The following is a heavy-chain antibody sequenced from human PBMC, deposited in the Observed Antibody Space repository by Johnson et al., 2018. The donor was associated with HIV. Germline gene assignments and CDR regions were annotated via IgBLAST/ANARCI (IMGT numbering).Heavy chain of an antibody. CDR2: IYSGGST. D-gene: IGHD4-17*01. Sequence: QMLLVESGGGLVQPGGSLRLSCSASGFTFDDYAMHWVRQAPGKGLEWVSVIYSGGSTYYADSVKGRFTISRDNSKNTLYPQMNSLRAEDTAVYYCAKGEKEYGDYGLDAFDIWGVGTMVTGSS. CDR1: GFTFDDYA. V-gene: IGHV3-NL1*01. CDR3: AKGEKEYGDYGLDAFDI. J-gene: IGHJ3*02.